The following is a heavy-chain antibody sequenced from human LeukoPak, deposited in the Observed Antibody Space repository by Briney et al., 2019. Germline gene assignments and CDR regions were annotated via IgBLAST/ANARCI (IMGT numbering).Heavy chain of an antibody. Sequence: GGSLRLSCAASGFTFSSYEMNWVRQAPGKGLEWVSYISSSGSTIYYADSVKGRFTISRDNAKNSLYLQMNSLRAEDTAVYYCARGGVGNIMGFFDYWGQGTLVAVSS. CDR3: ARGGVGNIMGFFDY. CDR1: GFTFSSYE. V-gene: IGHV3-48*03. D-gene: IGHD1-26*01. CDR2: ISSSGSTI. J-gene: IGHJ4*02.